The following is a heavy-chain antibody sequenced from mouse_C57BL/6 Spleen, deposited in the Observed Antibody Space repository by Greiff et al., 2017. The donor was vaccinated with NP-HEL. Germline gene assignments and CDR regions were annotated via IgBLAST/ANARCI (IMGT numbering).Heavy chain of an antibody. D-gene: IGHD1-1*01. Sequence: EVQLQESGPGLVKPSQSLSLTCSVTGYSITSGYYWNWIRQFPGNKLEWMGYISYDGSNNYNPSLKNRISITRDTSKNQFFLKLNSVTTEDTATYYCARDPVYYGSSHHLDYWGQGTTLTVSS. V-gene: IGHV3-6*01. CDR3: ARDPVYYGSSHHLDY. CDR2: ISYDGSN. CDR1: GYSITSGYY. J-gene: IGHJ2*01.